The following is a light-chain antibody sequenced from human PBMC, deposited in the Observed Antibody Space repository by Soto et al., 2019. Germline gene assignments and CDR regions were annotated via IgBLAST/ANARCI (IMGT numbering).Light chain of an antibody. Sequence: EIVMTQSPATLSVSPGERATLSCRASQSVSSNLAWYQQKPGQAPRLLIYGASNRANGIPARFSGSGSGTEFTLNISSLQSADFAVYSCQQYNNWPPITFGQGTRLEIK. CDR1: QSVSSN. V-gene: IGKV3-15*01. CDR3: QQYNNWPPIT. J-gene: IGKJ5*01. CDR2: GAS.